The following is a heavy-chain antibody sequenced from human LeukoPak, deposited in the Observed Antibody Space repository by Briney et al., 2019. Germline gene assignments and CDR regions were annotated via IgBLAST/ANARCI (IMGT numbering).Heavy chain of an antibody. CDR1: GFTFSSYA. CDR2: ISGSGGST. CDR3: AKDQRYSYGFLVY. D-gene: IGHD5-18*01. J-gene: IGHJ4*02. V-gene: IGHV3-23*01. Sequence: LPGGSLRLSCAASGFTFSSYAMSWVRQAPGKGLEWVSAISGSGGSTYYADSVKGRFTISRDNSKNTLYLQMNSLRAEDTAVYYCAKDQRYSYGFLVYWGQGTLVTVSS.